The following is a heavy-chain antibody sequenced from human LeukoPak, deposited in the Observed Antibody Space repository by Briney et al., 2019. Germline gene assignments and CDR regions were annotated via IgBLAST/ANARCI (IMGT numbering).Heavy chain of an antibody. V-gene: IGHV4-61*02. D-gene: IGHD3-10*01. CDR2: IYTSGST. CDR3: ASIGLHGSGTEDV. Sequence: KPSETLSLTCTVSGGSISSGSYYWSWIRQPAGKGLEWIGRIYTSGSTNYNPSLKSRVTISVDTSKNQFSLKLSSVTAADTAVYYCASIGLHGSGTEDVWGQGTTVTVSS. CDR1: GGSISSGSYY. J-gene: IGHJ6*02.